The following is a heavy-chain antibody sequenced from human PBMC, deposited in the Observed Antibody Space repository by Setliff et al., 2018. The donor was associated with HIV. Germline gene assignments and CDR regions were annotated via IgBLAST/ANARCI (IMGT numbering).Heavy chain of an antibody. D-gene: IGHD2-2*01. V-gene: IGHV4-59*11. J-gene: IGHJ5*02. CDR3: AREPGGLYCTSASCQGGCFDP. CDR2: IYYSGSTT. Sequence: SETLSLTCTVSGGSISSHYWSWIRQSQGEELEWIGSIYYSGSTTNYNPSLKIRVTISVETSKNQFSLKLTSVTIADTAVYYCAREPGGLYCTSASCQGGCFDPWGQGTLVTVSS. CDR1: GGSISSHY.